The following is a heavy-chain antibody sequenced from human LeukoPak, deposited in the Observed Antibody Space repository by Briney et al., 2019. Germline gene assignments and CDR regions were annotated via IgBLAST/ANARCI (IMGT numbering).Heavy chain of an antibody. CDR2: IYPGDSDT. J-gene: IGHJ3*02. V-gene: IGHV5-51*01. D-gene: IGHD1-26*01. CDR1: GYSFPIYW. CDR3: ARRRGRYSGDAFDI. Sequence: GESLKISCKGSGYSFPIYWIAWVRQMPGKGLEWMGFIYPGDSDTRYSPSFQGQVTISADKSMSTAYLQWSSLKASDTAMYYCARRRGRYSGDAFDIWGQGTMVTVSS.